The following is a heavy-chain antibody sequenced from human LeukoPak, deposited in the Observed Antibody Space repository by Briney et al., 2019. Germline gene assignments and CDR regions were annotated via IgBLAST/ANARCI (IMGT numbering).Heavy chain of an antibody. CDR2: MNPNSGKT. D-gene: IGHD3-3*02. CDR1: DYTFTTYE. Sequence: ASVTVSYTPSDYTFTTYEITWVRRAPGHGREWMGWMNPNSGKTGYAQESQGRVTITRNASISTAYMELSSLRSEDTAVYYCARWIKEEHYYFDYWGQGTLVTVSS. V-gene: IGHV1-8*03. J-gene: IGHJ4*02. CDR3: ARWIKEEHYYFDY.